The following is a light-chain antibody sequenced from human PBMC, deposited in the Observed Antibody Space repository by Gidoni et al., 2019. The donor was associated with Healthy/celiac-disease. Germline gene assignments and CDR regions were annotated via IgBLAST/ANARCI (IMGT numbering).Light chain of an antibody. V-gene: IGKV3-11*01. CDR2: DAS. CDR3: QQRSNWPPTWT. CDR1: QSVSSY. J-gene: IGKJ1*01. Sequence: DIVLTQSPSTLSLSPGERATLSCRASQSVSSYLAWYQQEPGQAPRLLIYDASNRATGIPARFSGSGSGTDFTRTISSLDPEDFAVYYCQQRSNWPPTWTFGQGTKVEIK.